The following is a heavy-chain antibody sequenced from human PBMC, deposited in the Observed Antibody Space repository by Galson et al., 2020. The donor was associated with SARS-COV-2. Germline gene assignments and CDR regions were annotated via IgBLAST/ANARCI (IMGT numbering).Heavy chain of an antibody. D-gene: IGHD2-15*01. J-gene: IGHJ5*02. V-gene: IGHV3-30-3*01. CDR2: ISYDGSNK. CDR3: ARDGGGWFGP. Sequence: TGGSLRLSCAASGFTFSSYAMHWVRQAPGKGLEWVAVISYDGSNKYYADSVKGRFTISRDNSKNTLYLQMNSLRAEDTAVYYCARDGGGWFGPWGQGTLVTVSS. CDR1: GFTFSSYA.